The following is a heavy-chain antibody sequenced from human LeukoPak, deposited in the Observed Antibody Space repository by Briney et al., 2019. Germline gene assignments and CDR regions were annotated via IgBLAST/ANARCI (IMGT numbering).Heavy chain of an antibody. Sequence: PGGSLRLSCAASGFTFSSYSMHWVRQAPGKGLEWVAFIRYDGSNKYYADSVKGRFTISRDNSKNTLYLQMNSLRAEDTAVYYCAKDSNPITMVRGVPDYWGQGTLVTVSS. V-gene: IGHV3-30*02. D-gene: IGHD3-10*01. CDR3: AKDSNPITMVRGVPDY. J-gene: IGHJ4*02. CDR1: GFTFSSYS. CDR2: IRYDGSNK.